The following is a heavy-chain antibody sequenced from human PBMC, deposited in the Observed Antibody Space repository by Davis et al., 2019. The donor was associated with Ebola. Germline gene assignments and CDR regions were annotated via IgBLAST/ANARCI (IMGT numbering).Heavy chain of an antibody. Sequence: PGGSLRLSCAASGFTFSSYWMHWVRQAPGKGLVWVSRVNLDGRKTTYADSVKGRFTISRDNSKNTLYLHLTSLRVEDTAVYYCANYRGYAPAYWGQGTLLTVSS. CDR1: GFTFSSYW. D-gene: IGHD3-10*01. V-gene: IGHV3-74*01. CDR3: ANYRGYAPAY. J-gene: IGHJ4*02. CDR2: VNLDGRKT.